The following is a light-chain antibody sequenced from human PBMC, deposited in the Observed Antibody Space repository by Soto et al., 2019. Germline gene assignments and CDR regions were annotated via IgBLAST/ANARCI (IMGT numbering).Light chain of an antibody. CDR1: QSVSSY. V-gene: IGKV3-20*01. CDR3: QQYGSSPLT. J-gene: IGKJ4*01. CDR2: GAS. Sequence: EIVLTQSPATLSLSPGERATLSCRASQSVSSYLAWYQQKPGQAPRLLIYGASSRATGIPDRFSGSGSGTDFTLTISRLEPEDFAFYYCQQYGSSPLTFGGGTKVEIK.